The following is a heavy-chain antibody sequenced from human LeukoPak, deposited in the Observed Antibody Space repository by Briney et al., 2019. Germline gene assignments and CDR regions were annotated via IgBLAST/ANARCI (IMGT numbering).Heavy chain of an antibody. V-gene: IGHV1-8*01. D-gene: IGHD6-13*01. CDR3: ARRIAAAGVGIVY. CDR2: MNPDSGNT. CDR1: GHTFTSYD. Sequence: GASVNVSCKASGHTFTSYDINWVRQATGQGLEWVGWMNPDSGNTGYAQKFQGRVTMTRNPSISTAYMELSSLTSEDTAVYYCARRIAAAGVGIVYWGQGTLVTVSS. J-gene: IGHJ4*02.